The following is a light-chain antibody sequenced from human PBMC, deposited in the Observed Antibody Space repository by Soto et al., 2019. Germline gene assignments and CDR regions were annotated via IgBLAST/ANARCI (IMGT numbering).Light chain of an antibody. V-gene: IGKV3-20*01. CDR1: QSVSSIY. J-gene: IGKJ2*01. CDR3: QQYGSSPPYT. Sequence: ENVLTQSPGTLSLSPGERATLSCRASQSVSSIYLAWYQQKPGQAPRLLIYGASSRATGIPDRFSGSGSGTDFTLTISRLEPEDFAVYYCQQYGSSPPYTFGQGTKLEIK. CDR2: GAS.